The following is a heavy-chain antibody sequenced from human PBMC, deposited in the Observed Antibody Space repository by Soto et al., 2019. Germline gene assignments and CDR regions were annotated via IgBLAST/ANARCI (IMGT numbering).Heavy chain of an antibody. CDR1: GGSISSGGYS. V-gene: IGHV4-30-2*01. J-gene: IGHJ2*01. Sequence: QLQLQESGSGLVKPSQTLSLTCAVSGGSISSGGYSWSWIRQPPGKGLEWIGYIYHSGSTYYNPSLKSRGTISVDRSKNQFSLKLSSVTAADTAVYYCARSKTALSYWYFDLWGRGTLVTVSS. CDR3: ARSKTALSYWYFDL. CDR2: IYHSGST. D-gene: IGHD5-18*01.